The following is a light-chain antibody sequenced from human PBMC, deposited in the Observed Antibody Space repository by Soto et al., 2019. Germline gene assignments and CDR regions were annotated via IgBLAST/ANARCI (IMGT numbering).Light chain of an antibody. J-gene: IGKJ5*01. CDR1: QSVSSA. CDR2: DAS. Sequence: EIVLTQPPGTLSLSPGERATLSCRASQSVSSALAWYLQKPGQAPRLLIYDASTRAAGIPVRFSGSGSGTDFTLTISSLEPEDFAVYYCQQRSNWPAMITFGQGTRLEIK. CDR3: QQRSNWPAMIT. V-gene: IGKV3-11*01.